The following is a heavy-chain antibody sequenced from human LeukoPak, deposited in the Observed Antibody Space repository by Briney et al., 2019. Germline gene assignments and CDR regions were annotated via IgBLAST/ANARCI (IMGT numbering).Heavy chain of an antibody. CDR1: GFTFSSYS. CDR3: ARGTGYELLDY. CDR2: INSDGSRT. Sequence: GGSLRLACGVSGFTFSSYSMNWVRQAPGKGLVWVSRINSDGSRTNYADSVKGRFTISRDNAKNTLYLQMNSLRAEDTAVYYCARGTGYELLDYWGQGTLVTVSS. D-gene: IGHD5-12*01. V-gene: IGHV3-74*01. J-gene: IGHJ4*02.